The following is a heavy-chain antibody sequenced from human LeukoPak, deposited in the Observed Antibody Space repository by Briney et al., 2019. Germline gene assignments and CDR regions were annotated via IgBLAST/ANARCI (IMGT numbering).Heavy chain of an antibody. Sequence: PGGSLRLSCAASGFTFSNSAMHWVRQSPGKGLEWVALIWYDASNKFYADSVKGRFSISRDNSKNTLFLQMDSLRAEDTAVYFCAKDGRAYYDFWNGYTYYYYYMNVWGRGTTVTVSS. D-gene: IGHD3-3*01. J-gene: IGHJ6*03. CDR3: AKDGRAYYDFWNGYTYYYYYMNV. CDR1: GFTFSNSA. V-gene: IGHV3-33*06. CDR2: IWYDASNK.